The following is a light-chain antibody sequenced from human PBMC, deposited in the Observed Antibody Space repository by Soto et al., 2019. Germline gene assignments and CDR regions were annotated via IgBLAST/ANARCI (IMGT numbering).Light chain of an antibody. J-gene: IGLJ2*01. Sequence: QSALTQPPSASGSPGQSVTISCTGTSSDVGGYNYVSWYQQHPGKAPKLMIYDVSKRPSGVPDRFSGSKSGNTASLTVSGLQAEDEADYYCSSRAGSSVLFGGGTKVTVL. CDR3: SSRAGSSVL. V-gene: IGLV2-8*01. CDR2: DVS. CDR1: SSDVGGYNY.